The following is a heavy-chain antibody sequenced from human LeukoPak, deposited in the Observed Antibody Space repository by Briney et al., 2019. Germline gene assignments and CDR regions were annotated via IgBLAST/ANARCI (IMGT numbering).Heavy chain of an antibody. D-gene: IGHD5-18*01. J-gene: IGHJ3*02. CDR2: ISSSSSYI. CDR3: ARGDTADAFDI. V-gene: IGHV3-21*01. CDR1: GFTFSSYS. Sequence: GGSLRLSCAASGFTFSSYSMNWVRQAPGKGLEWVSSISSSSSYIYYADSVKGRFTISRDNAKNSLYLQMNSLRAEDTAVYYCARGDTADAFDIWGQGTMVTVSS.